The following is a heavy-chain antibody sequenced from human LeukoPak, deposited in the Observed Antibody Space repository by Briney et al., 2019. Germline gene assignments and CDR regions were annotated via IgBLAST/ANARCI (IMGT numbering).Heavy chain of an antibody. D-gene: IGHD6-6*01. Sequence: GGSLRLSCTASGFTFGDYAMSWVRQAPGKGLEWVGFIRSKTYGGTTEYAASVKGRFTISRDDSKSIAYLQMNSLKTEDTAVYYCTSISSSSFDYWGQGTLVTVSS. CDR3: TSISSSSFDY. J-gene: IGHJ4*02. V-gene: IGHV3-49*04. CDR2: IRSKTYGGTT. CDR1: GFTFGDYA.